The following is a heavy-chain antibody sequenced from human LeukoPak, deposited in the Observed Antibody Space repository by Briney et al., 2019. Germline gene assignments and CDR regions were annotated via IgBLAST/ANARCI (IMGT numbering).Heavy chain of an antibody. CDR1: GFTFSSYG. CDR3: AKEGRRYYYDSSGYSPQLYYYYYGMDV. Sequence: GRSLRLSCAASGFTFSSYGMHWVRQAPGKGLEWVAVISYDGSNKYYADSVKGRFTISRDNSKNTLYLQMNSLRAEDTAVYYCAKEGRRYYYDSSGYSPQLYYYYYGMDVWGQGTTVTVS. J-gene: IGHJ6*02. D-gene: IGHD3-22*01. CDR2: ISYDGSNK. V-gene: IGHV3-30*18.